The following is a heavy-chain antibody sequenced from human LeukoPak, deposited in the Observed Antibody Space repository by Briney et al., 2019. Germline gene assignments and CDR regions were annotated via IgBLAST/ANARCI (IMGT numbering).Heavy chain of an antibody. Sequence: GGSLRLSCAASGFTFSSYAMSWVRQAPGRGLEWVSGIRGSGGTTFYADSVKGRFTISRDNSKKTLYLQMNSLRAEDTAVYYCAKDGGNFYYYMDVWGKGTTVTVSS. CDR3: AKDGGNFYYYMDV. D-gene: IGHD3-16*01. V-gene: IGHV3-23*01. CDR2: IRGSGGTT. CDR1: GFTFSSYA. J-gene: IGHJ6*03.